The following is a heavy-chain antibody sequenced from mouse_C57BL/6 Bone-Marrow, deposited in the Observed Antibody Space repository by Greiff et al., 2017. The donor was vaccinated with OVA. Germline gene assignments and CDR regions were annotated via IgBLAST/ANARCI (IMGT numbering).Heavy chain of an antibody. CDR3: ARWGITTVEDY. J-gene: IGHJ2*01. V-gene: IGHV1-81*01. CDR1: GYTFTSYG. D-gene: IGHD1-1*01. Sequence: QVQLQQSGAELARPGASVRLSCKASGYTFTSYGISWVKQRTGQGLEWIGEIYPRSGNTYYNEKFKGKATLTADKSSSTAYMELRSLTSEDSAVYFCARWGITTVEDYWGQGTTLTVSS. CDR2: IYPRSGNT.